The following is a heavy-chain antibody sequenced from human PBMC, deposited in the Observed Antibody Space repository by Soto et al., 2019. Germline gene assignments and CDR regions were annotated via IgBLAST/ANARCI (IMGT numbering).Heavy chain of an antibody. CDR1: GFTFSSYN. CDR3: AREFHHDY. Sequence: HPGGSLRLSCAASGFTFSSYNMNWVRQAPGKGLEWVSYISSSSDTIYYADSVKGRFTISRDNAKNSLYLQMNSLRAEDTAVYYCAREFHHDYWGQGTLVTVSS. CDR2: ISSSSDTI. J-gene: IGHJ4*02. V-gene: IGHV3-48*01.